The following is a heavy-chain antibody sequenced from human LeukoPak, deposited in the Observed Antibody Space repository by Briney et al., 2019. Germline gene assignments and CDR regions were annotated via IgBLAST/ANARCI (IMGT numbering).Heavy chain of an antibody. CDR1: GFTFSSYG. J-gene: IGHJ4*02. V-gene: IGHV3-30*03. CDR2: ISYDGSNK. Sequence: GGSLRLSCAASGFTFSSYGMHWVRQAPGKGLEWVAVISYDGSNKYYADSVKGRFTISRDNSKNTLYLQMNSLRAEDTAVYYCARGAGSSWDPFDYWGQGTLVTVSS. CDR3: ARGAGSSWDPFDY. D-gene: IGHD6-13*01.